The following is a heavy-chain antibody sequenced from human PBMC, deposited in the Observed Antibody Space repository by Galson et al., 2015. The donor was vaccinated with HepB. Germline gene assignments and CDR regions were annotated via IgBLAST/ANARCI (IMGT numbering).Heavy chain of an antibody. CDR3: ARVDYDILTGYGI. CDR2: IIPIFGTA. J-gene: IGHJ4*02. D-gene: IGHD3-9*01. V-gene: IGHV1-69*13. CDR1: GGTFSSYA. Sequence: SVKVSCKASGGTFSSYAISWVRQAPGQGLEWMGGIIPIFGTANYAQKFQGRVTITADESTSTAYMELRSLRSDDTAVYYCARVDYDILTGYGIWGQGTLVTVSS.